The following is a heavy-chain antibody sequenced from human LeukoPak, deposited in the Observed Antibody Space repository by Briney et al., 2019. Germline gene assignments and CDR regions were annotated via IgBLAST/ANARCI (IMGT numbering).Heavy chain of an antibody. J-gene: IGHJ3*02. CDR1: GYTFTSYA. V-gene: IGHV7-4-1*02. CDR3: ARDYLDYSSGYPEGDAFDI. CDR2: INTNTGNP. D-gene: IGHD3-22*01. Sequence: GASVKVSCEASGYTFTSYAMNWVRQAPGQGLEWMGWINTNTGNPTYAQGFTGRFVFSLDTSVSTAYLQISSLKAEDTAVYYCARDYLDYSSGYPEGDAFDIWGQGTMVTVSS.